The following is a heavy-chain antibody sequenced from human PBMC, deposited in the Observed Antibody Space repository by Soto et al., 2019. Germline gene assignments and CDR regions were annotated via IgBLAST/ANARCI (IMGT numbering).Heavy chain of an antibody. Sequence: ASVKVSCKASGYTFTSYGISWVRQAPGRGLEWMGWISAYNGNTNYAQKLQGRVTMTTDTSTSTAYMELRSLRSDDTAVYYCARDRKGDFWSGYYEGAFDIWGQGTMVTVSS. CDR3: ARDRKGDFWSGYYEGAFDI. V-gene: IGHV1-18*04. CDR2: ISAYNGNT. D-gene: IGHD3-3*01. CDR1: GYTFTSYG. J-gene: IGHJ3*02.